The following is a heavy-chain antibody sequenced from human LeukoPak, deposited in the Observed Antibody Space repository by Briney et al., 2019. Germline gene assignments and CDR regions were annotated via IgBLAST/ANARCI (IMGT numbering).Heavy chain of an antibody. CDR1: GGTFSSYA. V-gene: IGHV1-69*13. CDR2: IIPIFGTA. D-gene: IGHD3-22*01. J-gene: IGHJ3*02. CDR3: ARDSSGYYSSHRKLDI. Sequence: SVKVSCKASGGTFSSYAISWVRQAPGQGLEWMGGIIPIFGTANYAQKFQGRVTITADESTSTAYMELSGLRSEDTAVYYCARDSSGYYSSHRKLDIWGQGTMVTVSS.